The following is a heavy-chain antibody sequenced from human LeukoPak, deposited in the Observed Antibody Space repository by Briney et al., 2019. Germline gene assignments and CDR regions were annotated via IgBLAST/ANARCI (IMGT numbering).Heavy chain of an antibody. V-gene: IGHV3-7*01. CDR1: GFTFSSYW. J-gene: IGHJ4*02. CDR3: ARSSITIDPREDFDY. CDR2: IKQDGSEK. Sequence: PGGSLRLSCAASGFTFSSYWMSWVRQAPGKGLEWVANIKQDGSEKYYVDSVKGRFTISRDNAKNSLYLQMNSLRAEDTAVYCCARSSITIDPREDFDYWGQGTLVTVSS. D-gene: IGHD3-10*01.